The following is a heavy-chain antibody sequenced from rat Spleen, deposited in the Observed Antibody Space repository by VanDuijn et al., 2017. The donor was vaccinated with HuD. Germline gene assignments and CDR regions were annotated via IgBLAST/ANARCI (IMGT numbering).Heavy chain of an antibody. CDR1: GFTFDDFY. Sequence: EVQLAETGGGLVQPGRSLKLSCAASGFTFDDFYMAWVRQAPTKGLEWVASINYDGSSTYYRDSVKGRFTISRDNAKSTQYLQMDSLRSEDTATYYCARTLGGGFDYWGQGVMVTVSS. CDR3: ARTLGGGFDY. D-gene: IGHD5-1*01. J-gene: IGHJ2*01. CDR2: INYDGSST. V-gene: IGHV5-7*01.